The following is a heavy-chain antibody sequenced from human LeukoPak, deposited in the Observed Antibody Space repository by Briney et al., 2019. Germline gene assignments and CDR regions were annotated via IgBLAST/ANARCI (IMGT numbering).Heavy chain of an antibody. J-gene: IGHJ6*04. D-gene: IGHD3-9*01. Sequence: SETLSLTCTVSGGSISNSDYLWGWVRQAPGKGLEWIGSLHHTGSAFYHPSLKSRASVSADTSRNQFSLKLTSATAADTSVYYCARHPRYDILTGYHGVPDVWGKGTTVTISS. CDR1: GGSISNSDYL. V-gene: IGHV4-39*01. CDR3: ARHPRYDILTGYHGVPDV. CDR2: LHHTGSA.